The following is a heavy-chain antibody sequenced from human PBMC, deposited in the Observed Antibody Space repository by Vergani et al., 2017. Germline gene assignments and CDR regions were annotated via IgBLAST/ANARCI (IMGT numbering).Heavy chain of an antibody. Sequence: QVQLVQSGAEVKKPGASVKVSCKVSGYTLTELSIHWVRQAPGKGLEWLGGFDPEDGETLYAQKFQGRVTMTEDTSTDTAYMELSSLRSEDTAVYYCATVWEWELPRVYFDYWGQGTLVTVSS. J-gene: IGHJ4*02. CDR3: ATVWEWELPRVYFDY. CDR2: FDPEDGET. V-gene: IGHV1-24*01. D-gene: IGHD1-26*01. CDR1: GYTLTELS.